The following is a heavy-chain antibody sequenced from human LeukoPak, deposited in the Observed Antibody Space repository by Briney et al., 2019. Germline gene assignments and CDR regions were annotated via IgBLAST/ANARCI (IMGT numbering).Heavy chain of an antibody. V-gene: IGHV1-24*01. J-gene: IGHJ4*02. CDR3: ATRRYVWGSYRWDFDY. CDR1: GYTLTELS. Sequence: ASVKVSCKVSGYTLTELSMHWVRKGPGKGLERMGGFDPEDGETIYAQKFQGRVTMTEDTSTDTAYTELSSLRSEATAVYYCATRRYVWGSYRWDFDYWGQGTLVTVSS. CDR2: FDPEDGET. D-gene: IGHD3-16*02.